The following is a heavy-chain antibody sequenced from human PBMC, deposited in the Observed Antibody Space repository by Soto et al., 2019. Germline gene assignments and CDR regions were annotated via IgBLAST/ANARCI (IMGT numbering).Heavy chain of an antibody. D-gene: IGHD1-26*01. CDR1: TVSMYS. J-gene: IGHJ5*02. CDR2: ISSGSAYI. V-gene: IGHV3-21*06. CDR3: ARDQGGSYDSWFDP. Sequence: EVQVVESGGGLVKPGGSLRLSCTFTVSMYSMNWVRQAPGKGLEWVASISSGSAYIKYAESVKGRFTISRDNAKNSLHLKMKSLRAEDTAIYHCARDQGGSYDSWFDPWGQGTLVTVSS.